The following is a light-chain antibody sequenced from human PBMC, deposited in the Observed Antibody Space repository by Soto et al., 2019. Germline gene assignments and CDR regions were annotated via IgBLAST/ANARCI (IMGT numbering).Light chain of an antibody. V-gene: IGKV3D-20*02. CDR3: QQRHMWPIT. CDR2: DAY. Sequence: EIRLTKSPGTLSLSPGDRVALSCRASQSVSSSYLTWYQQKPGQAPRLLIYDAYNRATGIPPRFSGSGSGTDFTLTISSLEPEDSAVYYCQQRHMWPITFGQGTRLEI. J-gene: IGKJ5*01. CDR1: QSVSSSY.